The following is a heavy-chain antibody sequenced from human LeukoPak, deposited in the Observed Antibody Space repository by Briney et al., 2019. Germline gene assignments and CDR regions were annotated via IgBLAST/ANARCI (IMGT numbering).Heavy chain of an antibody. J-gene: IGHJ4*02. Sequence: GGSLRLSCAGSGFTVSSKYMSWIRQAPGKGLEWVSVIYSGGSTDYADSVKGRFTMSRDNSKNMLYLQMNSLRVDDTAVYFCARGRGYSGYDVSLPFDYWGQGTLVTVSS. CDR2: IYSGGST. CDR1: GFTVSSKY. V-gene: IGHV3-66*01. CDR3: ARGRGYSGYDVSLPFDY. D-gene: IGHD5-12*01.